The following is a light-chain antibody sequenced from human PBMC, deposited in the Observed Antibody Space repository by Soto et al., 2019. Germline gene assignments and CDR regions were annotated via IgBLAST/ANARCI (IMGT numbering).Light chain of an antibody. J-gene: IGKJ1*01. CDR3: QEDGSAPRT. CDR2: GAS. V-gene: IGKV3-20*01. Sequence: EIVLTQSPGTLSLSPGERATLSCRASQSVSSSYLAWYQQKPGQAPRLRIYGASSRAAGIPERFSGSGSGTDFTLTISRLEPEDGAEYYGQEDGSAPRTFGQGTKVESK. CDR1: QSVSSSY.